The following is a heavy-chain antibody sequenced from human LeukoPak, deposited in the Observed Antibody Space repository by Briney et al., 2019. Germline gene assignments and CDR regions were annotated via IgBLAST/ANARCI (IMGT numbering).Heavy chain of an antibody. CDR2: ISYDGSNK. D-gene: IGHD6-19*01. Sequence: GGSLRLSCAASGFTFSRNAMHWVRQAPGKGLEWVTFISYDGSNKYYADSVKGRFSISRDNSKNTLCLQMNSLRSEDTAVYYCARVEYSSGWYGAFDIWGQGTMVTVSS. CDR1: GFTFSRNA. V-gene: IGHV3-30-3*01. CDR3: ARVEYSSGWYGAFDI. J-gene: IGHJ3*02.